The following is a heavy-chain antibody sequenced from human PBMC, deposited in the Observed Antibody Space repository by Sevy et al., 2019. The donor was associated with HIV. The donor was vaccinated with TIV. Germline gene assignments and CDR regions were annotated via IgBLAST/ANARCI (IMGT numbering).Heavy chain of an antibody. J-gene: IGHJ4*02. Sequence: GGSLRLSCAASGFTFSNYAMSWVRQTPGKGLEWVSAISGSAHRTYYTDSVKGRFTISRDNSKNMLFLQMNSLRAEDKAVYFCVEEVFGFSFFGYWGQGTLVTVSS. CDR3: VEEVFGFSFFGY. CDR1: GFTFSNYA. V-gene: IGHV3-23*01. CDR2: ISGSAHRT. D-gene: IGHD3-10*01.